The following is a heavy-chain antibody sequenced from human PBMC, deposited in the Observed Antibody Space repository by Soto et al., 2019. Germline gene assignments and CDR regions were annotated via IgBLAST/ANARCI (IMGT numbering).Heavy chain of an antibody. J-gene: IGHJ4*02. V-gene: IGHV1-69*13. CDR1: GGTFSSYA. CDR2: IIPIFGTA. D-gene: IGHD6-13*01. CDR3: ARVRSSSWYRSTYYFDY. Sequence: EASVKVSCKASGGTFSSYAISWVRQAPGQGLEWMGGIIPIFGTANYAQKFQGRVTITADESTSTAYMELSSLRSEDTAVYYCARVRSSSWYRSTYYFDYWGQGTLVTVSS.